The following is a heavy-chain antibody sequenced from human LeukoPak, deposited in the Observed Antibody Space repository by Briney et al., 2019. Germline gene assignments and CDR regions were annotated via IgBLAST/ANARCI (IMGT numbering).Heavy chain of an antibody. CDR2: IYPGDSDT. V-gene: IGHV5-51*01. J-gene: IGHJ5*02. D-gene: IGHD3-9*01. CDR1: GYSFTSYW. CDR3: ARGQGIDYDILTGYPSYNWFDP. Sequence: GESLKISCKGSGYSFTSYWIGWVRQMPGKGLEWMGIIYPGDSDTRYSPSFQGQVTISADKSISTAYLQWSSLKASDTAMYYCARGQGIDYDILTGYPSYNWFDPWGQGILVTVSS.